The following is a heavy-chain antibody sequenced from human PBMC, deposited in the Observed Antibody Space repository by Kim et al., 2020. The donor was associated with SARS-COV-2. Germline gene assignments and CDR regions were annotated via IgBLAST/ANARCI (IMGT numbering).Heavy chain of an antibody. CDR3: APSPVVPAAIS. Sequence: STGDTDSEKGRFTISRDNAKNSLYLQRNSLRAEDTALYYCAPSPVVPAAISWGQGTMVTVSS. D-gene: IGHD2-2*01. J-gene: IGHJ3*01. CDR2: ST. V-gene: IGHV3-9*01.